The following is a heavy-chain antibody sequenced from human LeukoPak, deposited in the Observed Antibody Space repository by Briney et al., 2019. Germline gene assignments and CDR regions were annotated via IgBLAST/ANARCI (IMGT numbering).Heavy chain of an antibody. CDR3: ARGRSSSWYGVTATFDY. CDR1: GFTFSSYA. Sequence: GGPLRLSCAASGFTFSSYAMHWVRQAPGKGLEWVAVISYDGSNKYYADSVKGRFTISRDNSKNTLYLQMNSLRAEDTAVYYCARGRSSSWYGVTATFDYWGQGTLVTVSS. J-gene: IGHJ4*02. D-gene: IGHD6-13*01. V-gene: IGHV3-30-3*01. CDR2: ISYDGSNK.